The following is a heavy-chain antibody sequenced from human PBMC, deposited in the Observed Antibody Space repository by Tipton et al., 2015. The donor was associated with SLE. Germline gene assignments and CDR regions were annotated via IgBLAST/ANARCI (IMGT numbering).Heavy chain of an antibody. CDR1: GGSISSSS. CDR3: ARDPLTGDPFDY. V-gene: IGHV3-21*01. CDR2: ISSSSSYI. J-gene: IGHJ4*02. D-gene: IGHD7-27*01. Sequence: LSLTCTVSGGSISSSSYYWGWIRQPPGKGLEWVSSISSSSSYIYYADSVKGRFTISRDNAKNSLYLQMNSLRAEDTAVYYCARDPLTGDPFDYWGQGTLVTVSS.